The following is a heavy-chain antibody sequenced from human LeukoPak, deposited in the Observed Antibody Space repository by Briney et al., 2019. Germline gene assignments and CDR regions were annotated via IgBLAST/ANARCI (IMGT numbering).Heavy chain of an antibody. CDR3: ARETYGSGSYVYYYMDV. J-gene: IGHJ6*03. D-gene: IGHD3-10*01. V-gene: IGHV4-59*01. Sequence: SETLSLTCTVSGGSISSYYWSWIRQPPGKGLEWIGYIYYSGSTNYNPSLKSRVTISVDTSKNQFSLKLSSVTAADTAVYYCARETYGSGSYVYYYMDVWGKGTTVTISS. CDR2: IYYSGST. CDR1: GGSISSYY.